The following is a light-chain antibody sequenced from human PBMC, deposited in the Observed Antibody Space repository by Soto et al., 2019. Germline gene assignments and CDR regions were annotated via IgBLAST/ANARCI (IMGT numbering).Light chain of an antibody. Sequence: QSVLTQPPSVSAAPGQKVNISCSGSNFNIDNKYICLYQHLPGTAPILLIYDNNERPSGIPDRFSGNKSATSATLAITGLQTGDEADYYCGVWNDNLYVFRSGTKVTVL. CDR1: NFNIDNKY. J-gene: IGLJ1*01. V-gene: IGLV1-51*01. CDR2: DNN. CDR3: GVWNDNLYV.